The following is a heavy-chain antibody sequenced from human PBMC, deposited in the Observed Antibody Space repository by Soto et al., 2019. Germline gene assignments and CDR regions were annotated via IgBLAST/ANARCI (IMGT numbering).Heavy chain of an antibody. CDR2: IYYSGST. CDR3: ARAATPGTPYNYFDP. Sequence: SETLSLTCTVSGCSISSGDYYWSWIRQPPGKGLEWIGYIYYSGSTNYNPSLKSRLTISVDTSKNQFSLKLSSVTAADTAVYYCARAATPGTPYNYFDPWGQGTLVTVS. V-gene: IGHV4-30-4*01. CDR1: GCSISSGDYY. D-gene: IGHD2-15*01. J-gene: IGHJ5*02.